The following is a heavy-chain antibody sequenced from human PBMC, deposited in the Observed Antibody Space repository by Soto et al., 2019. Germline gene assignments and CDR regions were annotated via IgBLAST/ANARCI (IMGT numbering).Heavy chain of an antibody. CDR1: GYTFTSYA. J-gene: IGHJ6*02. CDR2: INAGNGNT. D-gene: IGHD2-15*01. Sequence: ASVKVSCKASGYTFTSYAMHWVRQAPGQRLEWMGWINAGNGNTKYSRKFQGRVTITRDTSASTAYMELSSLRSEDTAVYYCARKPGSYYYYGMDVWGQGTTVNRLL. V-gene: IGHV1-3*01. CDR3: ARKPGSYYYYGMDV.